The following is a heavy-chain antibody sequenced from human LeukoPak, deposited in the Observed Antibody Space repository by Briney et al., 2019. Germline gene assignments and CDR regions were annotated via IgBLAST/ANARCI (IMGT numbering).Heavy chain of an antibody. D-gene: IGHD5-12*01. J-gene: IGHJ4*02. CDR2: ISAYNGNT. Sequence: ASVKVSCKASGYTFTSYAMNWVRQAPGQGLEWMGWISAYNGNTNYAQKLQGRVTMTTDTSTSTAYMELRSLRSDDTAVYYCARVVPTTKFDYWGQGTLVTVSS. CDR3: ARVVPTTKFDY. CDR1: GYTFTSYA. V-gene: IGHV1-18*01.